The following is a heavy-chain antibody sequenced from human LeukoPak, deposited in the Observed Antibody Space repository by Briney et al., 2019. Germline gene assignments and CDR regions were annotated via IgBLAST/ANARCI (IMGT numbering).Heavy chain of an antibody. CDR3: ARDFVTGAFDI. CDR2: IYYSGST. CDR1: GGSISSSSYY. Sequence: SETLSLTCTVSGGSISSSSYYWGWIRQPPGKGLEWIGGIYYSGSTYYNPSLKSRVTISVDTSKNQFSLKLSSVTAADTAVYYCARDFVTGAFDIWGQGTMVTVSS. V-gene: IGHV4-39*07. D-gene: IGHD3-10*01. J-gene: IGHJ3*02.